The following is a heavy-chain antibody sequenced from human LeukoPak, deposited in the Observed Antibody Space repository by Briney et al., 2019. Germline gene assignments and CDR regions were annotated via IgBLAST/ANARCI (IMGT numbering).Heavy chain of an antibody. D-gene: IGHD3-22*01. J-gene: IGHJ3*02. CDR1: GGTFSSYA. Sequence: SVKFSCKACGGTFSSYAMSGVRQARGQGLEWMGRIIPIFGIANYAQKSQGTVTITADKSPSTAYMELSSLRSQDTAVYYCARGLIIVGEQDAFDIWGQGTMVTVSS. V-gene: IGHV1-69*04. CDR3: ARGLIIVGEQDAFDI. CDR2: IIPIFGIA.